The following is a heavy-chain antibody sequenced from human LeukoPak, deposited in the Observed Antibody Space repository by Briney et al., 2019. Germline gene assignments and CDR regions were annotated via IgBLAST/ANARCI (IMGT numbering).Heavy chain of an antibody. Sequence: GGSLRLSCAASGFTFISYWLTWVRQAPGKGLEWVANIKQDGSEKYYVGSVKGRFTISRDNAKNSLYLQMNSLRAEDTAVYYCAREMLAAVAAQSWGQGTLVTVSS. J-gene: IGHJ5*02. V-gene: IGHV3-7*01. CDR2: IKQDGSEK. CDR3: AREMLAAVAAQS. CDR1: GFTFISYW. D-gene: IGHD6-19*01.